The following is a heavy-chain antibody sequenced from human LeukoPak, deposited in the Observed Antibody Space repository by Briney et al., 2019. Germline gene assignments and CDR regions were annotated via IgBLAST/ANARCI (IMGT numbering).Heavy chain of an antibody. CDR3: ARDYGSGSYGVDY. J-gene: IGHJ4*02. V-gene: IGHV4-34*01. CDR1: GGSFSGYY. CDR2: INHSGST. D-gene: IGHD3-10*01. Sequence: SETLSLXCAVYGGSFSGYYWSWIRQPPGKGLEWIGEINHSGSTNYNPSLKSRVTISVDTSKNQFSLKLSSVTAADTAVYYCARDYGSGSYGVDYWGQGTLSPSPQ.